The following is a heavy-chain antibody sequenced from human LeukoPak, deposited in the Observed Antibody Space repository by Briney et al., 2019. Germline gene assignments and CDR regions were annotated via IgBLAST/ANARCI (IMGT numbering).Heavy chain of an antibody. CDR3: ARLVGGYREFDY. V-gene: IGHV1-69*13. CDR2: IIPIFGTA. J-gene: IGHJ4*02. Sequence: GASVKVSCKASGGTFSSYAISWVRQAPGQGLEWMGGIIPIFGTANYAQKFQGRVTITADESTSTAYMELSSLRSEDTAVYYCARLVGGYREFDYWGQGTLVTVSS. CDR1: GGTFSSYA. D-gene: IGHD1-26*01.